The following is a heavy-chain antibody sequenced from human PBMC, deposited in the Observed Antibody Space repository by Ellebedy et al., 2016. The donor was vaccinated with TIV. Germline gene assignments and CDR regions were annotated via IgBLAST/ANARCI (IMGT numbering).Heavy chain of an antibody. V-gene: IGHV4-30-4*02. D-gene: IGHD2-2*01. CDR3: ARDLIPAAMGMDV. CDR2: NHYRGTT. Sequence: SETLSLXXTVSGGTISRNDYYLIWMRQPPGKGLQWIGYNHYRGTTYYNPSLKSRVTISVDTSRNQFSLKLSSVTAADTAVYYCARDLIPAAMGMDVWGQGTTVTVSS. J-gene: IGHJ6*02. CDR1: GGTISRNDYY.